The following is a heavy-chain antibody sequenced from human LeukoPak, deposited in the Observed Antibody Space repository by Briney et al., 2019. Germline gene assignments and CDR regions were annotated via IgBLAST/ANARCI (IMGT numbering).Heavy chain of an antibody. J-gene: IGHJ4*02. CDR2: ISGSGGST. CDR3: AKADSYSSSSAFDY. Sequence: GGSLRLSCAASGFTFSSYAMSWVRQAPGKGLEWVSAISGSGGSTYYADSVKGRFTISRDNSKNTLYLQMNSLRAKDTAVYYCAKADSYSSSSAFDYWGQGTLVTVSS. CDR1: GFTFSSYA. D-gene: IGHD6-6*01. V-gene: IGHV3-23*01.